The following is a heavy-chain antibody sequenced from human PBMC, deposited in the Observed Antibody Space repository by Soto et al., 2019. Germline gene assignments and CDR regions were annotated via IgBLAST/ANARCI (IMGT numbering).Heavy chain of an antibody. D-gene: IGHD3-22*01. V-gene: IGHV1-69*01. Sequence: QVQLVQSGAEVKKPGSSMKVSCKASGGTFSSYAISWVRQAPGQGLEWMGGIIPIFGTANYAKKFQGRVTITAEESTGRAYMELSSLRSEDTAVYYCARDAAPPYYYDSSGYLSWGQGTLVTVSS. CDR1: GGTFSSYA. CDR2: IIPIFGTA. CDR3: ARDAAPPYYYDSSGYLS. J-gene: IGHJ5*02.